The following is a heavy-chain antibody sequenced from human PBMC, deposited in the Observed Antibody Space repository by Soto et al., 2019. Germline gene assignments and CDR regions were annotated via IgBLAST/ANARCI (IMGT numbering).Heavy chain of an antibody. CDR1: GFTVSSNY. V-gene: IGHV3-53*01. CDR2: IYSGGST. D-gene: IGHD3-9*01. CDR3: ARGGYFDWLLWYYFDY. Sequence: GGSLRLSCAASGFTVSSNYMSWVRQAPGKGLEWVSVIYSGGSTYYADSVKGRFTISRDNSKNTLYLQMNSLRAEDTAVYYCARGGYFDWLLWYYFDYWGQGTLVTVSS. J-gene: IGHJ4*02.